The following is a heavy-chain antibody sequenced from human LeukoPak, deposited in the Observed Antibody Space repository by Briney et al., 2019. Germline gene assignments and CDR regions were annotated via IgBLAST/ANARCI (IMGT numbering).Heavy chain of an antibody. J-gene: IGHJ6*03. CDR3: AREAGGCSSTSCYNYYYYYYVDV. Sequence: SETLSLTCTVSGGSISSGSYYWSWIRQPAGKGLEWIGRIYTSGSTNYNPSLKSRVTISVDTSQNQFSLKLTSVTAADTAVYYCAREAGGCSSTSCYNYYYYYYVDVWGKGTTVTISS. V-gene: IGHV4-61*02. CDR2: IYTSGST. CDR1: GGSISSGSYY. D-gene: IGHD2-2*02.